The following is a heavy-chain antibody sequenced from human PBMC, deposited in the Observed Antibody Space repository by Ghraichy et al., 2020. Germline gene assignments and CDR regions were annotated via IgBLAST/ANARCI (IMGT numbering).Heavy chain of an antibody. CDR2: IYYSGST. CDR3: ARLSYCSSASCYEWYFDL. D-gene: IGHD2-2*01. V-gene: IGHV4-39*01. CDR1: GGSISSSSYY. J-gene: IGHJ2*01. Sequence: SETLSLTCTVSGGSISSSSYYWGWIRQPPGKGLEWIGSIYYSGSTYYNPSLKSRVTISVDTSKNQFSLKLSSVTAADTAVYYGARLSYCSSASCYEWYFDLWGRGTLVTVSS.